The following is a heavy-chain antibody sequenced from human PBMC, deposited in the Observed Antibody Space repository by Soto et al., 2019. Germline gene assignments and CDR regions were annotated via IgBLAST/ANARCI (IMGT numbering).Heavy chain of an antibody. CDR1: GYTFTNYG. CDR2: ISAYNGNT. V-gene: IGHV1-18*01. D-gene: IGHD2-2*01. J-gene: IGHJ5*02. CDR3: ARAPRYCSSTSCYGSDNFLEP. Sequence: ASVKVSCKASGYTFTNYGISWVRQAPGQGLEWMGWISAYNGNTNYAQKLQGRVTMTTDTSTSTAYMDLRSLRSDDTAVYYCARAPRYCSSTSCYGSDNFLEPWGQGTLVTVSS.